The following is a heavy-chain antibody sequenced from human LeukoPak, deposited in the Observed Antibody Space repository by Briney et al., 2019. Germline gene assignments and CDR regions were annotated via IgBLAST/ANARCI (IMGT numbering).Heavy chain of an antibody. CDR2: IWYDGSNK. V-gene: IGHV3-33*01. D-gene: IGHD3-10*01. J-gene: IGHJ5*02. Sequence: GGSLRLSCAASGFTFRNYGTHWVRQAPGKGLEWVAVIWYDGSNKYYADSVKGRFTISRDNSKKTLYLQMDSLRAEDTAVYYCARDRGGLRWFDLWGQGTLVTVSS. CDR3: ARDRGGLRWFDL. CDR1: GFTFRNYG.